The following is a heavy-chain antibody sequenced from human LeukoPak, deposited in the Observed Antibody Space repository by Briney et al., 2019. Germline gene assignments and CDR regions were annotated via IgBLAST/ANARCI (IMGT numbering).Heavy chain of an antibody. D-gene: IGHD3-22*01. CDR3: ARDPLISSGYYSITKPFVFDI. Sequence: PSETLSLTCAVSGGSISSSGYFWGWIRQPPGKGLEWIGSMYYSGSTYYNSSLKSRATISVDTSKNQFSLKLSSVTAADTAVYYCARDPLISSGYYSITKPFVFDIWGQGTMVTVSS. J-gene: IGHJ3*02. V-gene: IGHV4-39*02. CDR2: MYYSGST. CDR1: GGSISSSGYF.